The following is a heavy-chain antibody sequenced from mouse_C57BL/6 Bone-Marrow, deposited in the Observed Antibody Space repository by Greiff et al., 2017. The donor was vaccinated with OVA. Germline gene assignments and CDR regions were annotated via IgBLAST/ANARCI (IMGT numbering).Heavy chain of an antibody. D-gene: IGHD1-1*01. CDR1: GYTFTSYW. J-gene: IGHJ1*03. Sequence: VQLQQPGAELVKPGASVKMSCKASGYTFTSYWITWVKQRPGQGLEWLGDIYPGSGSTNYNEKFKSKATLTVDTSSSTAYMQLSSLTSEDSAVYYCARYGSSSLGYFDVWGTGTTVTVSS. CDR2: IYPGSGST. CDR3: ARYGSSSLGYFDV. V-gene: IGHV1-55*01.